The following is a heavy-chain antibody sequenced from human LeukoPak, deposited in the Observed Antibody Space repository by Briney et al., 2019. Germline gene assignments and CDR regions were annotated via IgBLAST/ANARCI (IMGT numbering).Heavy chain of an antibody. CDR2: ISWDGGNI. J-gene: IGHJ4*02. CDR1: GFTFGDYA. Sequence: GGSLRLSCAASGFTFGDYAMHWVRQAPGKGLEWVSLISWDGGNIYYADSMKGRFTISRDNSKNSLYLQMNSLRTEDSAFYYCAKAAIRYTTRWNNFDYWGQGTLVTVSS. CDR3: AKAAIRYTTRWNNFDY. D-gene: IGHD2-2*02. V-gene: IGHV3-43D*03.